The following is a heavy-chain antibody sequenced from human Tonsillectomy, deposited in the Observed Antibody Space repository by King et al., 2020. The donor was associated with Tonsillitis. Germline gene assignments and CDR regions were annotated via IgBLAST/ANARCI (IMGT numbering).Heavy chain of an antibody. D-gene: IGHD3-3*01. CDR1: EYTFTVYY. V-gene: IGHV1-2*02. Sequence: VQLVQSGAEVKKPGASVKDSCEASEYTFTVYYIHWLRQAPGQGLEWMGWINPDSGGTNYAQKFQGRVTMTRDTSISTAYMELSSLRSDDTAVYYCARPFWSGYYTPFDSWGQGTLVTVSS. CDR3: ARPFWSGYYTPFDS. CDR2: INPDSGGT. J-gene: IGHJ4*02.